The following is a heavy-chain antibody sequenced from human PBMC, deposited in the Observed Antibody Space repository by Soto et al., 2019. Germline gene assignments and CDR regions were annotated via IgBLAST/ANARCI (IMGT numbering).Heavy chain of an antibody. J-gene: IGHJ6*01. CDR2: INPFDGSR. D-gene: IGHD3-16*01. V-gene: IGHV1-46*01. CDR1: GYIFTSYY. Sequence: ASVKVSCKASGYIFTSYYIHWVRQAPGQGLEWMGWINPFDGSRMFAQSFQGRVTMTRDTSTSTVYMEVGSLRSEDTAVYYCGREGEILYFYYGLDVWGQGTTVTVSS. CDR3: GREGEILYFYYGLDV.